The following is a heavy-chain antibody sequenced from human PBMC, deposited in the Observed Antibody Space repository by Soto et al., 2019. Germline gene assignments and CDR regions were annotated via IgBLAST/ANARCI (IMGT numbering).Heavy chain of an antibody. CDR2: LSGRGGNT. Sequence: EVQLLESGGGLVQPGGSLRLSCAASGFTLRGYAMTWVRQAPGKGLEWVSSLSGRGGNTYYADSVKGRFTISRANSENTLFLQMSSLRAEDTATYYCAKPGGVYWYFDLWGRGTLVTVSS. J-gene: IGHJ2*01. V-gene: IGHV3-23*01. D-gene: IGHD3-3*01. CDR3: AKPGGVYWYFDL. CDR1: GFTLRGYA.